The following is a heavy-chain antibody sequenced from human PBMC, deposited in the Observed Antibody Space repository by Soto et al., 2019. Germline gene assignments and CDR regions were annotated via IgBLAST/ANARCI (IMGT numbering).Heavy chain of an antibody. Sequence: SETLCLTCTVSGGSINSYYWYWIRQPAGKGLEWIGRIYISGSTNYNPSLKSRVTMSIDTSKNQFSLKVSSVTAADTAVYYCAKSSSRSSLRQYGLDVWAKGPRSPSP. J-gene: IGHJ6*02. V-gene: IGHV4-4*07. CDR1: GGSINSYY. CDR3: AKSSSRSSLRQYGLDV. CDR2: IYISGST. D-gene: IGHD6-13*01.